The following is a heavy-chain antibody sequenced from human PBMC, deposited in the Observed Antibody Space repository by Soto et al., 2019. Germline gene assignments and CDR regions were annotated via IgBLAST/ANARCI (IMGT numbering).Heavy chain of an antibody. Sequence: ASALIPRPCTVSLFRLVPEKKMGWVGFIRSKAYGGTTEYAASVKGRFTISRGDSKSIAYLQMNSLKTEDTAVYYCTRDMEYSSSWFYCYGMAVWGQGTTVTVSS. J-gene: IGHJ6*02. CDR3: TRDMEYSSSWFYCYGMAV. V-gene: IGHV3-49*03. CDR1: ALIPRPCT. D-gene: IGHD6-13*01. CDR2: IRSKAYGGTT.